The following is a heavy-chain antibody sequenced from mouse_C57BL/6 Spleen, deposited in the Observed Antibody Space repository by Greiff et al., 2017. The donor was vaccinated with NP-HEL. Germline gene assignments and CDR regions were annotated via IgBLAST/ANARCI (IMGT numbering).Heavy chain of an antibody. CDR2: IDPSDSET. D-gene: IGHD2-3*01. J-gene: IGHJ2*01. CDR3: ARRRDGYFYFDY. Sequence: QVQLKQPGAELVRPGSSVKLSCKASGYTFTSYWMHWVKQRPIQGLEWIGNIDPSDSETHYNQKFKDKATLTVDKSSSTAYMQLSSLTSEDSAVYYCARRRDGYFYFDYWGQGTTLTVSS. V-gene: IGHV1-52*01. CDR1: GYTFTSYW.